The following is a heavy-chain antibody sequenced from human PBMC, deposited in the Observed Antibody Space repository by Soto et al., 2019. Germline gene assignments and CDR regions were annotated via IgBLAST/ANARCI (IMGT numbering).Heavy chain of an antibody. CDR3: AGLVDTAMVYYFDY. D-gene: IGHD5-18*01. CDR2: IIPIFGTA. J-gene: IGHJ4*02. V-gene: IGHV1-69*01. Sequence: QVQLVQSGAEVKKPGSSVKVSCKASGGTFSSYAISWVRQAPGQGLEWMGGIIPIFGTANYAQKFQGRVTITADESTSTAYMELSSLRSEDTAVYYCAGLVDTAMVYYFDYWGQGTLVTVSS. CDR1: GGTFSSYA.